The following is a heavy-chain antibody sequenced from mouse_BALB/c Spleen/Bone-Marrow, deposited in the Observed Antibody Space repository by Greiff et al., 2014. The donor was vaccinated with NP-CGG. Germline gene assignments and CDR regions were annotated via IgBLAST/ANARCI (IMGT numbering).Heavy chain of an antibody. CDR3: AREEYGNGFAY. Sequence: EVKLMESGPELVKPGASVKVFCKASGYAFTSYNMYWVKQSHGKSLEWIGHIDPYNGGTSYNQKFKGKATLTVDKSSSTAYMHLNSLTSEDSAVYYCAREEYGNGFAYWGQGTLVTVSA. V-gene: IGHV1S135*01. J-gene: IGHJ3*01. D-gene: IGHD2-10*02. CDR2: IDPYNGGT. CDR1: GYAFTSYN.